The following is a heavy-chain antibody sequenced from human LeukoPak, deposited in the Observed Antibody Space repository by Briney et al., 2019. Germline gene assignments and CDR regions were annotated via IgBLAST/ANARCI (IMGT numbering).Heavy chain of an antibody. CDR1: GFIFRNYR. Sequence: GGSLRLSCAASGFIFRNYRMSWVRQAPGKGLEWVGRIKSKTDGGTTDYAAPVKGRFTISRDDSKNTLYLQMNSLKTEDTAVYYCTTVGECSSTSCYHYYYYYMDVWGKGTTVTISS. D-gene: IGHD2-2*01. V-gene: IGHV3-15*01. CDR2: IKSKTDGGTT. CDR3: TTVGECSSTSCYHYYYYYMDV. J-gene: IGHJ6*03.